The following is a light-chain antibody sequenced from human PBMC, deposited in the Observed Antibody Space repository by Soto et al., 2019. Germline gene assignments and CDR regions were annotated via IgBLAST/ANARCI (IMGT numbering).Light chain of an antibody. CDR1: QSVSSN. V-gene: IGKV3-15*01. Sequence: EIVMTQSPATLSVSPGDRATVSCRASQSVSSNLAWYQQKPGQAPRLLIYGASTRATGIPARFSGSGSGTEFTLTISSLQSEDFVVYYCQHYNNWPPWTFGQGTKVEIK. CDR3: QHYNNWPPWT. J-gene: IGKJ1*01. CDR2: GAS.